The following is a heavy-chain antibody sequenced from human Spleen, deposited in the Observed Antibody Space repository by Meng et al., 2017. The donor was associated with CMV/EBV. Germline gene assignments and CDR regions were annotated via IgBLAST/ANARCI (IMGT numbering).Heavy chain of an antibody. J-gene: IGHJ4*02. D-gene: IGHD2-21*02. Sequence: SVKVSCKASGGTFSSYTISWVRQAPGQGLEWMGRIIPILGIANYAQKFQGRVTITADKSTSTAYMELSNLRSDDTAIYYYVTDDLCSGGDCSVGYWGQGTLVTVSS. CDR2: IIPILGIA. CDR1: GGTFSSYT. CDR3: VTDDLCSGGDCSVGY. V-gene: IGHV1-69*02.